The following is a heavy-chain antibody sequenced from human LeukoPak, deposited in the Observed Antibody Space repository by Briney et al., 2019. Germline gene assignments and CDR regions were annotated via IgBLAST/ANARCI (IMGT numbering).Heavy chain of an antibody. CDR3: ARDRQVPPRHFDY. J-gene: IGHJ4*02. CDR1: GYTFTSYG. V-gene: IGHV1-18*01. D-gene: IGHD2-2*01. CDR2: ISAYNGNT. Sequence: ASVKVSCKASGYTFTSYGISWVRQAPGQGLEWMGWISAYNGNTNYAQKLQGRVTMTTDTSTSTAHMELRSLRSDDTAVYYCARDRQVPPRHFDYWGQGTLVTVSS.